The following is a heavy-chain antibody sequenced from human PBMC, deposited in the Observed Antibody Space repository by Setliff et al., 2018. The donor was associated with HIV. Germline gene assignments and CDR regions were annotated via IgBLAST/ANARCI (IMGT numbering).Heavy chain of an antibody. J-gene: IGHJ3*02. Sequence: PSETLSLTCTVSGGSISSSHDFWNWIRQPPGKGLEWIGSIFYGGITYYNPSLKSRVTISVDTSKNQFSLNLTSVTAADTAVYYCARSKTFYDFWGGYYTHGAFKIWGLGTMVTVSS. CDR3: ARSKTFYDFWGGYYTHGAFKI. D-gene: IGHD3-3*01. V-gene: IGHV4-39*01. CDR2: IFYGGIT. CDR1: GGSISSSHDF.